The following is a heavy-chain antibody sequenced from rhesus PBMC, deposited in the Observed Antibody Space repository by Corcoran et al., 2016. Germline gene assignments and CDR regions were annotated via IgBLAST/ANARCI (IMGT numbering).Heavy chain of an antibody. CDR3: TRQDTDCFDY. CDR2: ISSASSYI. V-gene: IGHV3S16*01. CDR1: GFTFLSYG. J-gene: IGHJ4*01. D-gene: IGHD5-24*01. Sequence: EVQLVESGGGLVQPGGSLRLSCSASGFTFLSYGMSWVRQAPGKGLEWVSAISSASSYIYYADSVKGRFTISRDNAKNSLSLQMNSLRAEDTAVYYCTRQDTDCFDYWGQGVLVTVSS.